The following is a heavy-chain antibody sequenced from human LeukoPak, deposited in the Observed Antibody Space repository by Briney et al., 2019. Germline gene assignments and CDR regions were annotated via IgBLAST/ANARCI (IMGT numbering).Heavy chain of an antibody. CDR2: IHYGGST. CDR3: ARRPRRPGLDY. D-gene: IGHD6-6*01. V-gene: IGHV4-39*01. J-gene: IGHJ4*02. CDR1: GGSISSTSYY. Sequence: SETLSLTCSVSGGSISSTSYYWGWIRQPPGKGLEWIGTIHYGGSTYYNPSLKSRVTFSIDTSKNQFSLKLSSVTAADTAVYYCARRPRRPGLDYWGQGILVTVSS.